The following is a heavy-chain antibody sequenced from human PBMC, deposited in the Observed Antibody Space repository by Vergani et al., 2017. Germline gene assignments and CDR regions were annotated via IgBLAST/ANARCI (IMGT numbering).Heavy chain of an antibody. CDR3: AKDYNIMGALHY. Sequence: EVQLLESGGNLVQPGGSLRLSCAASGFTFSSYSMNWVRQAPGKGLEWVSSISSSSSYIYYADSVKGRFTISRDNAKNSLYLQMNSLRAEDTAVYYCAKDYNIMGALHYWGQGTLVAVSS. CDR2: ISSSSSYI. J-gene: IGHJ4*02. D-gene: IGHD3-22*01. V-gene: IGHV3-21*01. CDR1: GFTFSSYS.